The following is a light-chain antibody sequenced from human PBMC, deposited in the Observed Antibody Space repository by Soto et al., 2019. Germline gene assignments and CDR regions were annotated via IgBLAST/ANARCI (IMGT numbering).Light chain of an antibody. CDR2: KAS. Sequence: DIQMTQSPSTLSASVGDRVTITCRASQSIGTWLAWYQQKPGKAPNLLIYKASTLESGVPSRFSGSGSGTEFTLTISSLQLDVFASYYYQQYYTYSTFGQGTKVELK. CDR3: QQYYTYST. J-gene: IGKJ1*01. CDR1: QSIGTW. V-gene: IGKV1-5*03.